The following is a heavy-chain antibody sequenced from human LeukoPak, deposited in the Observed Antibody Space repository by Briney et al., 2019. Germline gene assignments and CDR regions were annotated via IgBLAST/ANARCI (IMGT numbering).Heavy chain of an antibody. D-gene: IGHD6-13*01. CDR1: GFTFDDYA. V-gene: IGHV3-9*01. CDR2: ISWNSGII. Sequence: PGGSLRLSCAASGFTFDDYAMHWVRQAPGKGLEWVSTISWNSGIIGYADSVKGRFTISRDNARNSLYLQMNSLRAEDTALYYCAKGTTATGHHSFDYWGQGTLVTASS. J-gene: IGHJ4*02. CDR3: AKGTTATGHHSFDY.